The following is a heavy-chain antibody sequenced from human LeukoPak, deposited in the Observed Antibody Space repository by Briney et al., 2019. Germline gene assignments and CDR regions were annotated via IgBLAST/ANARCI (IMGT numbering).Heavy chain of an antibody. V-gene: IGHV4-4*02. Sequence: PSETLSLTCAVSGGSISSSNWWSWVRPPPGKGLEWIGFIYYSGNTNYNPSLKSRVTISVDTSKNQFSLKLSSMTAADTAVYYCARGALLWFGDRMEYYFDYWGQGTLLTVSS. CDR2: IYYSGNT. CDR1: GGSISSSNW. J-gene: IGHJ4*02. D-gene: IGHD3-10*01. CDR3: ARGALLWFGDRMEYYFDY.